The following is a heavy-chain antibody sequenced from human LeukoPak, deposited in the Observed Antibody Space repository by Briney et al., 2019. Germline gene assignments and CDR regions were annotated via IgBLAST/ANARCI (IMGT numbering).Heavy chain of an antibody. J-gene: IGHJ4*02. CDR2: IYSGGST. D-gene: IGHD1-26*01. CDR1: GFTVSSNY. CDR3: ARDFPLQGGDY. Sequence: GGSLRLSCAASGFTVSSNYMSWVRQAPGKGLEWVSVIYSGGSTYYADSVKGRFTISRDNSKNTLYLQMNSLGAEDTAVYYCARDFPLQGGDYWGQGTLVTVSS. V-gene: IGHV3-53*01.